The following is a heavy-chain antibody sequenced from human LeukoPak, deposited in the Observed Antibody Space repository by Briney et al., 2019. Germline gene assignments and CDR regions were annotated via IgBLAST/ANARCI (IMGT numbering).Heavy chain of an antibody. D-gene: IGHD3-10*01. CDR3: VRHQEGMVRGVLYYMDV. CDR2: IYYSGIT. J-gene: IGHJ6*03. V-gene: IGHV4-39*01. Sequence: PSETLSLTCTVSGASLSNSDRYWGWLRQPPGKGLEWIGSIYYSGITYHNPSLKSRVTISVDTSNNQFSLKMSSVTAADTAVYFCVRHQEGMVRGVLYYMDVWGKGTTVIISS. CDR1: GASLSNSDRY.